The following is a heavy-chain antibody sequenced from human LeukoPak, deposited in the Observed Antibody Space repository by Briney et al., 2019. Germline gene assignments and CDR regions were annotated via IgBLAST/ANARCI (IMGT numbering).Heavy chain of an antibody. CDR1: GFTFSSYA. J-gene: IGHJ6*03. Sequence: GGSLRLSCAASGFTFSSYAMSWVRQAPGKGLEWVSAISGSGGSTYYADSVKGRFTISRDNSKNTLYLQMNSLRAEDTAVYYCAKGYRDITIFGVVIRPYMDVWGKGTTVTVSS. V-gene: IGHV3-23*01. D-gene: IGHD3-3*01. CDR2: ISGSGGST. CDR3: AKGYRDITIFGVVIRPYMDV.